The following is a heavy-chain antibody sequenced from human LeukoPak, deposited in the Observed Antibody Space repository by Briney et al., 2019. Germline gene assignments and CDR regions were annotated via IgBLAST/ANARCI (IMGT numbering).Heavy chain of an antibody. V-gene: IGHV4-59*01. CDR2: IYYSGTT. CDR1: GGSMINYY. Sequence: PSETLSLTCTVSGGSMINYYWSWIRQPPGKGLEWIGYIYYSGTTDYNPPVKSRVSMSVDTSKNQFSLRLRSVTAADTAVYYCAREGGRITGSRDAFDIWGQGTMVTVSS. D-gene: IGHD1-20*01. J-gene: IGHJ3*02. CDR3: AREGGRITGSRDAFDI.